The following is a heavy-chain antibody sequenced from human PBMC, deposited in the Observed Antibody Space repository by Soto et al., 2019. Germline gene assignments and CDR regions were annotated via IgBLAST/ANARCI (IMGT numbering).Heavy chain of an antibody. CDR2: ILHDGNKA. V-gene: IGHV3-30-3*01. Sequence: QVQLVESGGGVVQPGTSLRLSCAASGFTFSTYAVHWVRQAPGKGLERVAVILHDGNKAYYADSVRGRFTISRDNSKNSLYLQMNILSDEDTAVYYCARAYSSGWVGAFDYWGQGTLVTVSS. J-gene: IGHJ4*02. D-gene: IGHD6-19*01. CDR3: ARAYSSGWVGAFDY. CDR1: GFTFSTYA.